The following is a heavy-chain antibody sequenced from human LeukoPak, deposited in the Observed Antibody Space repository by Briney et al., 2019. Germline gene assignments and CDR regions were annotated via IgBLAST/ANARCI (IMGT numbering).Heavy chain of an antibody. Sequence: GGSLRLSCAASGFTFDDYAMHWVRQAPGKGLEWVSGISWNSGSIGYADSVKGRFTISRDNAKNSLYLQMNSLRAEDTALYYCARAAGGTSRDYWGQGTLVTVSS. CDR2: ISWNSGSI. CDR1: GFTFDDYA. CDR3: ARAAGGTSRDY. J-gene: IGHJ4*02. D-gene: IGHD1-26*01. V-gene: IGHV3-9*01.